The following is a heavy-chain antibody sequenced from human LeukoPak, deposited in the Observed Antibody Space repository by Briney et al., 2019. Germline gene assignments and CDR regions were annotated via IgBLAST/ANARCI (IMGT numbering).Heavy chain of an antibody. CDR2: IYHSGST. CDR1: GYSISSGYY. J-gene: IGHJ6*03. V-gene: IGHV4-38-2*01. Sequence: PSETLSLTCAVSGYSISSGYYWGWIRQPPGKGLEWIGSIYHSGSTYYNPSLKSRVTISVDTSKNQLSLKLSSVTAADTAVYYCARHVHYYYYMDVWGKGTTVTVSS. CDR3: ARHVHYYYYMDV.